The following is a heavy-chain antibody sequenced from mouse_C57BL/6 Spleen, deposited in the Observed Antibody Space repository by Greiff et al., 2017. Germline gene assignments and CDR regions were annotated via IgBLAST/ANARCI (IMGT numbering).Heavy chain of an antibody. CDR2: INPNNGGT. D-gene: IGHD1-1*02. CDR1: GYTFTDYY. CDR3: ARRDYGGAMDY. J-gene: IGHJ4*01. Sequence: EVQLQQSGPELVKPGASVKISCKASGYTFTDYYMNWVKQSHGKSLEWIGDINPNNGGTSYNQKFKGKATWTVDKSSSTAYMERRSLTSEDSAVYYCARRDYGGAMDYWGQGTSVTVSS. V-gene: IGHV1-26*01.